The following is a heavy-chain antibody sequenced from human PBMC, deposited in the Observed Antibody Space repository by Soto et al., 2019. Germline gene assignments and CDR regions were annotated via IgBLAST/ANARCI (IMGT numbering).Heavy chain of an antibody. CDR3: ATARRGTVSLLTA. Sequence: QVQLVQSGAELRKPGASVKVSCKASGYLVSDNHIHWVRQAPGQGLEWMGWLNPYSGATTYAPKSQGRITLTRDTSLSTSYMELNGLKSGDRAVYYCATARRGTVSLLTAWGQGTLVPVSS. V-gene: IGHV1-2*02. J-gene: IGHJ5*01. D-gene: IGHD3-16*01. CDR1: GYLVSDNH. CDR2: LNPYSGAT.